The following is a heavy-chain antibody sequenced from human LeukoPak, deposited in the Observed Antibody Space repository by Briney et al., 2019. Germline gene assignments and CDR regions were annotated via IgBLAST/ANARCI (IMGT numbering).Heavy chain of an antibody. Sequence: SVKVSCKASGGTFSSYAISWVRQAPGQGLEWMGRIIPIFGIANYAQKFQGRVTITADKSTSTAYMELSSLRSEDTAVYYCASMEMATITIDYWGQGTLSPSPQ. CDR1: GGTFSSYA. CDR3: ASMEMATITIDY. D-gene: IGHD5-24*01. J-gene: IGHJ4*02. CDR2: IIPIFGIA. V-gene: IGHV1-69*04.